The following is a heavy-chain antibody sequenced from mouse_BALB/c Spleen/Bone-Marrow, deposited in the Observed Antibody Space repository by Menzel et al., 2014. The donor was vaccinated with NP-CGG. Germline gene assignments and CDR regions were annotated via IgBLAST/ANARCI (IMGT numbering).Heavy chain of an antibody. CDR1: GYTFASYT. CDR3: ARSLRWYVDD. V-gene: IGHV1-4*01. J-gene: IGHJ1*01. CDR2: INPSSGYT. D-gene: IGHD1-1*01. Sequence: LVESGAELARPGASVKMSCKASGYTFASYTMHWVKQRPGQGLDWIGYINPSSGYTNYNQKFRDKATLTADKSSSTAYMQQSSLTSEDSAVYDGARSLRWYVDDWGAGTTVTVSS.